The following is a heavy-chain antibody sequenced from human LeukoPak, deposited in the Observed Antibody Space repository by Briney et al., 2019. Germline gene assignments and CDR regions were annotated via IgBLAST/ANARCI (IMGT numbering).Heavy chain of an antibody. D-gene: IGHD4-17*01. CDR3: ARDFPTVTTAGAFDI. CDR2: IKQDGSEK. CDR1: GFTFSSYW. Sequence: SGGSLRLSCAASGFTFSSYWMSWVRQAPGKGLEWVANIKQDGSEKYYVDSVKGRFTISRDNAKNSLYLQMNSLRAEDTAVYYCARDFPTVTTAGAFDIWGQGTMVTVSS. V-gene: IGHV3-7*01. J-gene: IGHJ3*02.